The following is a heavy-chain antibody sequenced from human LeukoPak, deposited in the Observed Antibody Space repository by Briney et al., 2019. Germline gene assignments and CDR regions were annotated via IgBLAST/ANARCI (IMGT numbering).Heavy chain of an antibody. Sequence: PSETLSLTCTVSGGSISSYYWSWIRQPPGKGLEWIGYIYCSGSTNYNPSLKSRVTISVDTSKNQFSLKLSSVTAADTAVYYCARQRHYYDSSGYYYWYFDLWGRGTLITVSS. J-gene: IGHJ2*01. V-gene: IGHV4-59*01. CDR1: GGSISSYY. D-gene: IGHD3-22*01. CDR3: ARQRHYYDSSGYYYWYFDL. CDR2: IYCSGST.